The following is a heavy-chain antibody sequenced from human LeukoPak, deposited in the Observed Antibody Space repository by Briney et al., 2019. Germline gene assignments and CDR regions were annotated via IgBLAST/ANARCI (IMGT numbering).Heavy chain of an antibody. CDR3: ARGMSGSLDG. Sequence: SQTLSHTCAISGDSVSSKIPAGNCTRQPPSRRLEWLGRTLYRSNWYNDDAVSVKSRITINPDTSKNQFSLQRNSVTPEVTAVYYCARGMSGSLDGWGQRTLVTVS. CDR2: TLYRSNWYN. J-gene: IGHJ4*02. D-gene: IGHD5-12*01. V-gene: IGHV6-1*01. CDR1: GDSVSSKIPA.